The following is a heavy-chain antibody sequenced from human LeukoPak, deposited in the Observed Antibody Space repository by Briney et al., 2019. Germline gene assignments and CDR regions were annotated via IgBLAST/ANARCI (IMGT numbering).Heavy chain of an antibody. CDR1: GFTFSSYA. J-gene: IGHJ6*03. D-gene: IGHD3-10*01. V-gene: IGHV3-30*04. CDR3: ARDPNYYGSGSFTLGRYMDV. CDR2: ISYDGSNK. Sequence: GSLRLSCAASGFTFSSYAMHWVRQAPGKGLEWVAVISYDGSNKYYADSVKGRFTISRDNSKNTLYLQMNSLRAEDTAVYYCARDPNYYGSGSFTLGRYMDVWGKGTTVTVSS.